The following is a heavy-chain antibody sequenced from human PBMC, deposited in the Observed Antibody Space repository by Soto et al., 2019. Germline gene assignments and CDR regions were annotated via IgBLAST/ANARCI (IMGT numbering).Heavy chain of an antibody. CDR2: IIPIFGTA. CDR3: ARGSGSYYVDYYGMDV. J-gene: IGHJ6*02. D-gene: IGHD3-10*01. CDR1: GGTFSSYA. Sequence: SVKVSCKASGGTFSSYAISWVRQAPGQGLEWMGGIIPIFGTANYAQKFQGRVTITADESTSTAYMELSSLRSEDAAVYYCARGSGSYYVDYYGMDVWGQGTTVTVSS. V-gene: IGHV1-69*13.